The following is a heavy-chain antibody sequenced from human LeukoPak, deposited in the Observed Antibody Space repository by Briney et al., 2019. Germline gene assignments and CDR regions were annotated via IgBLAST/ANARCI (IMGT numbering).Heavy chain of an antibody. CDR1: GYTFTSYY. D-gene: IGHD5-12*01. Sequence: WASVKVSCKASGYTFTSYYMHRVRQAPGQGLEWMGIINPSGGSTSYAQKFQGRVTMTRDTSTSTVYMELSSLRSEDTAVYYCARVLGHSGQTMGFGYWGQGTLVTVSS. CDR2: INPSGGST. CDR3: ARVLGHSGQTMGFGY. J-gene: IGHJ4*02. V-gene: IGHV1-46*01.